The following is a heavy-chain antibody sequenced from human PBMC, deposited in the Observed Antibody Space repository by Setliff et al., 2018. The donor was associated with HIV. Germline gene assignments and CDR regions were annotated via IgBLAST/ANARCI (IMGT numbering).Heavy chain of an antibody. J-gene: IGHJ3*02. D-gene: IGHD5-12*01. CDR3: ARTGGYRGAAFDI. CDR1: GGTFSNYT. V-gene: IGHV1-69*06. Sequence: SVKVSCKTSGGTFSNYTINWVRQAPGQGLEWMGGIIPIFGTADYALRFRGRVTITADKSTSTAYMELSSLRSEDTAVYYCARTGGYRGAAFDIWGQGTMVTVSS. CDR2: IIPIFGTA.